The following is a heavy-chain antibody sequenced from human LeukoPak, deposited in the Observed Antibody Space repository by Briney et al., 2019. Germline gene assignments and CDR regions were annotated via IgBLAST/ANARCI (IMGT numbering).Heavy chain of an antibody. V-gene: IGHV4-34*01. J-gene: IGHJ4*02. CDR2: INHSGST. Sequence: SETLSLTCAVYGGSFSGYYWSWIRQPPGKGLEWIGEINHSGSTNHNPSLKSRVTISVDTSKNQFSLELSSVTAADTAVYYCARGKSVTAIDYWGQGTLVTVSS. D-gene: IGHD2-21*02. CDR3: ARGKSVTAIDY. CDR1: GGSFSGYY.